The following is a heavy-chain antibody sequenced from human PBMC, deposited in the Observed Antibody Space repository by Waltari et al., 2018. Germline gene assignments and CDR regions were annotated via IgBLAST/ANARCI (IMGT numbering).Heavy chain of an antibody. CDR1: GFSFSTFA. J-gene: IGHJ4*02. CDR3: AKRGGTGPVAVAGIHCDY. D-gene: IGHD6-13*01. V-gene: IGHV3-23*01. Sequence: EVQPLESGGGLVQPGGSLRLSCAASGFSFSTFAMYWFRQAPGKGLEGVSSISSSGRNSYYTDSVKGRFTISRDNSKNTVYLEVNSLRVEDTATYYCAKRGGTGPVAVAGIHCDYWGQGALVIVSS. CDR2: ISSSGRNS.